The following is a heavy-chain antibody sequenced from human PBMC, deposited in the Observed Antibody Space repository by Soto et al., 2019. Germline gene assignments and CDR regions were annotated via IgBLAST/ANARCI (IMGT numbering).Heavy chain of an antibody. CDR3: ARTDIVTTNWFDP. CDR1: GESFIGYY. J-gene: IGHJ5*02. Sequence: QVHLQQWGAGLLKPSETLSLTCAVYGESFIGYYWTWIRQSPGKGLEWIGEINHGGSTNYNPSLKSRVTISIDTSTNQCSLKLTSVTAADTSVYYCARTDIVTTNWFDPWGQGPLVTVSS. CDR2: INHGGST. D-gene: IGHD5-12*01. V-gene: IGHV4-34*01.